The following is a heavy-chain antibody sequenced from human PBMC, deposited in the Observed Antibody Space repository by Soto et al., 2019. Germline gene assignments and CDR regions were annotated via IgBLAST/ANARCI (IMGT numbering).Heavy chain of an antibody. J-gene: IGHJ6*02. CDR3: ARDTPLRVDHSYDFWSGPQNYYGMDV. V-gene: IGHV4-59*01. CDR2: IYYSGST. CDR1: GGSISSYY. Sequence: SETLSLTCPVSGGSISSYYWSWIRQPPGKGLEWIGYIYYSGSTNYNPSLKSRVTISVDTSKNQFSLKLSSVTAADTAVYYCARDTPLRVDHSYDFWSGPQNYYGMDVWGQGTTVTVSS. D-gene: IGHD3-3*01.